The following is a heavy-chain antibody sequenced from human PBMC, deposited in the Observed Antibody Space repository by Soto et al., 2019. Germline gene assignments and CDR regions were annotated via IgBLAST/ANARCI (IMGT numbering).Heavy chain of an antibody. Sequence: GGSLRLSCAASGFNFSSYGMHWVRQAPGKGLEWVAVISYDGSNKYYADSVKGRFTISRDNSKNTLYLQMNSLRAEDTAVYYCAKDSGYYYYYYYMDVWGKGTTVTVSS. CDR1: GFNFSSYG. V-gene: IGHV3-30*18. J-gene: IGHJ6*03. D-gene: IGHD6-25*01. CDR2: ISYDGSNK. CDR3: AKDSGYYYYYYYMDV.